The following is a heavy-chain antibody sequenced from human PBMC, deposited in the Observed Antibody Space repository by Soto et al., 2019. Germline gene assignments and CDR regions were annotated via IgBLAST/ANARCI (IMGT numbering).Heavy chain of an antibody. J-gene: IGHJ4*02. V-gene: IGHV3-23*01. Sequence: EVQLLESGGGLVQPGGSLRLSCAASGFTFSTFDMTWVRQPPGKGLEWVSLIRGSSGSTYYADSVKGRFTISKDISKNTLYLQMNSLRAEDTAVYFCAKGAWLDYWGQGNMVTDSS. CDR1: GFTFSTFD. CDR3: AKGAWLDY. CDR2: IRGSSGST.